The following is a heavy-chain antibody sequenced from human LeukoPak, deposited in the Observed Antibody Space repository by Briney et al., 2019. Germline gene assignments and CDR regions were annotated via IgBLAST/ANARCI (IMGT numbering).Heavy chain of an antibody. CDR1: GFNFSDYY. CDR2: ISSSGSTI. V-gene: IGHV3-11*01. Sequence: GSLKPSRAASGFNFSDYYLSWIRQAPGKGLEWVSYISSSGSTIYYADSVKGRFTISRDNAKNSLYLQMNSLRAEDTAVYYCARSGRACYNWFDPWGQGTLVTVSS. J-gene: IGHJ5*02. CDR3: ARSGRACYNWFDP. D-gene: IGHD3-10*01.